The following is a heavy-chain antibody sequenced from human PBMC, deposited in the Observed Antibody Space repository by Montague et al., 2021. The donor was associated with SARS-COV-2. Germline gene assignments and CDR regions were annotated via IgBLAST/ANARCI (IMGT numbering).Heavy chain of an antibody. Sequence: CAISGDSVSNNSVAWSWLRQSPSTGLELLGRTYYRSKWYSDYAPSLRGRLTVNPDASKNEFSLELNYVTPEDTAVYYCVRYSGWFYFDFWGQGTLVTVSS. CDR2: TYYRSKWYS. J-gene: IGHJ4*02. D-gene: IGHD6-19*01. CDR3: VRYSGWFYFDF. CDR1: GDSVSNNSVA. V-gene: IGHV6-1*01.